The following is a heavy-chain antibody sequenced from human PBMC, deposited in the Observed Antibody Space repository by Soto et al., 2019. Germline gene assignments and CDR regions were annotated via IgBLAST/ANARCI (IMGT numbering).Heavy chain of an antibody. D-gene: IGHD3-3*02. Sequence: GASVKVSCKASGYTFTGYYMHWVRQAPGQGLEWMGWINPNSGGTNYAQKFQGRVTMTRDTPISTACMELSRLRSDDTAVYYCARDHLSVFGVVYTYYYYYGMDVWGQGTTVTVSS. J-gene: IGHJ6*02. V-gene: IGHV1-2*02. CDR1: GYTFTGYY. CDR2: INPNSGGT. CDR3: ARDHLSVFGVVYTYYYYYGMDV.